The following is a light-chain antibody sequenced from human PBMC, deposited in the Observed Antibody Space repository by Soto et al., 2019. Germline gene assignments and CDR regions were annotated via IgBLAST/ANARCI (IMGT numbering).Light chain of an antibody. V-gene: IGLV1-47*01. CDR3: TVWGDSLRGRL. J-gene: IGLJ2*01. CDR1: SSNIESNF. CDR2: RNN. Sequence: QPVLTQPPSASGTPGQRVTISCSGSSSNIESNFVYWYQQFPGTAPRLLIYRNNQRPSGVPDRFSGSKSGTSASLAISALRSEDEADYYCTVWGDSLRGRLFGGGTKLTVL.